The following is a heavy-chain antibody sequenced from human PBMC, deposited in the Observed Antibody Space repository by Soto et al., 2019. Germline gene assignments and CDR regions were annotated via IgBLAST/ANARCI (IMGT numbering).Heavy chain of an antibody. Sequence: QITLKESGPTLVKPTQTLTLTCTFSGFSLSTSGVGVVWIRQPPGKALEWLGIIYWDDDKRYRPSLKSRLTITNDTSKNQAVLTMTNMDPVDTGTDYCANNLLAGTSWFDPWRQGTQVTVSP. J-gene: IGHJ5*02. CDR1: GFSLSTSGVG. CDR2: IYWDDDK. V-gene: IGHV2-5*02. CDR3: ANNLLAGTSWFDP. D-gene: IGHD6-19*01.